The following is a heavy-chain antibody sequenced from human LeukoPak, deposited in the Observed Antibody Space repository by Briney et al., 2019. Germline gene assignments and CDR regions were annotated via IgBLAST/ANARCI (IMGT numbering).Heavy chain of an antibody. J-gene: IGHJ4*02. CDR1: GFTFSSYW. Sequence: GGSLRLSCAASGFTFSSYWMHWVRQAPGKGLVWVSRLNTDGSSTNYADSVKGRFTISRDNAKNSLYLQMNGLGAEDTAVYYCARDRGGPTFDYWGQGTLVTVSS. CDR3: ARDRGGPTFDY. CDR2: LNTDGSST. V-gene: IGHV3-74*01. D-gene: IGHD4-23*01.